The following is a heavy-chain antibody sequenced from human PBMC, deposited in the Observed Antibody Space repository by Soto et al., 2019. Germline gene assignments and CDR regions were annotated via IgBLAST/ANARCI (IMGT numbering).Heavy chain of an antibody. CDR1: GGTFSSYA. CDR2: IIPIFGTA. D-gene: IGHD2-21*01. CDR3: ALGLFNAGDAFDI. Sequence: SVKVSCKASGGTFSSYAISWVRQAPGQGLEWMGGIIPIFGTANYAQKFQGRGTITADESTSTAYMELSSLRSEDTAVYYCALGLFNAGDAFDIWGQGTMVTVSS. J-gene: IGHJ3*02. V-gene: IGHV1-69*13.